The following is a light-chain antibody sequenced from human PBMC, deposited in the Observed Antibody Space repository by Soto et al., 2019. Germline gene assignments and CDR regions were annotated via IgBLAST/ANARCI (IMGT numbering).Light chain of an antibody. J-gene: IGLJ1*01. V-gene: IGLV2-23*02. CDR3: CSNAGTSIFV. Sequence: QSALTQPASVSGSPGQSITISCTGTNIDMETHDLVSWYQLNPGRAPRLIIYEVFKRPSGVSNRFSGSKSGNTASLTISGLQAEDMADYYCCSNAGTSIFVFGTGTKLTVL. CDR2: EVF. CDR1: NIDMETHDL.